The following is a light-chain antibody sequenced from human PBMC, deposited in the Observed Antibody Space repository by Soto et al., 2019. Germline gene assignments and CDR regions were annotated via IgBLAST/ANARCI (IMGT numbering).Light chain of an antibody. J-gene: IGLJ2*01. Sequence: QSVLTQSPSASASLGASVTLTCTLNIGHSGFAIAWHQQQPEKGPRFLMKLNNDGSLKKGDGIPDRFSASSSGAERYLNISNLQSDDDTVYYCQTWGTVPVFGGGTKLTVL. CDR1: IGHSGFA. CDR2: LNNDGSL. V-gene: IGLV4-69*01. CDR3: QTWGTVPV.